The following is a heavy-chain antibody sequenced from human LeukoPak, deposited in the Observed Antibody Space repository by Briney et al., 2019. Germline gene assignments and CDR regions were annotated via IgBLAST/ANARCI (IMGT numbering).Heavy chain of an antibody. CDR1: GGSFSGYY. V-gene: IGHV4-34*01. J-gene: IGHJ4*02. Sequence: SETLSLTCAVYGGSFSGYYWSWIRQPPGKGLEWIGEINHSGSTNYNPSLKSRVTISVDTSKNQFSLKLSSVTAADTAVYYCARGVRNYVSEDFDYWGQGTLVTVSS. CDR2: INHSGST. CDR3: ARGVRNYVSEDFDY. D-gene: IGHD4-4*01.